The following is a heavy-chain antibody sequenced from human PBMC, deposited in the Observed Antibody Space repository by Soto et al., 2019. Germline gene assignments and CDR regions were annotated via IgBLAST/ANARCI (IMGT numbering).Heavy chain of an antibody. CDR2: INPDGGGT. CDR3: ARDGYGDPYYYYAMDV. D-gene: IGHD4-17*01. V-gene: IGHV1-46*01. Sequence: ASVNGSCKASGYTFTSYYMHWVRLAPGQGLEWMGIINPDGGGTSYAQKFQGRFTISRDNAKNSLSLQMNNLRAEDTAVYYCARDGYGDPYYYYAMDVWGQGTTVTVSS. CDR1: GYTFTSYY. J-gene: IGHJ6*02.